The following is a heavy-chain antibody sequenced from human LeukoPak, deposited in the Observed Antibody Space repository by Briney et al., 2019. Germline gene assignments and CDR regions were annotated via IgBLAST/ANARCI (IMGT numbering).Heavy chain of an antibody. D-gene: IGHD1-26*01. CDR3: ARRFSGPRVVGATTLKAFDI. Sequence: SETLSLTCAVYGGSFSGYYWSWIRQPPGKGLEWIGEINQSGSTNYNPSLKSRVTISVDTSKNQFSLKLSSVTAADTAVYYCARRFSGPRVVGATTLKAFDIWGQGTMVTVSS. J-gene: IGHJ3*02. CDR2: INQSGST. V-gene: IGHV4-34*01. CDR1: GGSFSGYY.